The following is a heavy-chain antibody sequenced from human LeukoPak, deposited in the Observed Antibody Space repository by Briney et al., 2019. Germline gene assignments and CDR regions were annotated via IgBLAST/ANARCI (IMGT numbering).Heavy chain of an antibody. CDR3: ARSAVYGDKRRQNAFDI. CDR1: GFTFSRYW. J-gene: IGHJ3*02. Sequence: PGGSLRLSCEASGFTFSRYWMSWVRQAPGKGLEWVASIREDGSETYPADSVRGRFTFSRDNAKNSLYLQMSSPRAEDTAVYYCARSAVYGDKRRQNAFDIWGQGTMVTVSS. CDR2: IREDGSET. V-gene: IGHV3-7*01. D-gene: IGHD4-17*01.